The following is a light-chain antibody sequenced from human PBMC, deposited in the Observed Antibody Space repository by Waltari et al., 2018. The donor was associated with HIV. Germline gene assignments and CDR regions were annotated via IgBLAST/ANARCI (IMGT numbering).Light chain of an antibody. CDR3: QQSYRTPWT. CDR1: QSISSY. V-gene: IGKV1-39*01. Sequence: DIQMTQSPSSLSASVGDRVTITCRASQSISSYLNWYQQKPGKAPKLLIYAASSLQSGVPSRFRGSGSGTDFTLTISSLQPEDFARYYCQQSYRTPWTFGQGTKVDIK. CDR2: AAS. J-gene: IGKJ1*01.